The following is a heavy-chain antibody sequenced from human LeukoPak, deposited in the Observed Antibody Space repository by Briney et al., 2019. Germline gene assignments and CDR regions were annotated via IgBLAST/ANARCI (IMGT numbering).Heavy chain of an antibody. Sequence: ASVKVSCKVSGYTLTELSMHWVRQAPGKGLEWMGGFDPEDGETIYAQKSQGRVTMTEDTSTDTAYMELSSLRSEDTAVYYCATASSSWYYFDYWGQGTLVTVSS. CDR3: ATASSSWYYFDY. CDR2: FDPEDGET. J-gene: IGHJ4*02. V-gene: IGHV1-24*01. CDR1: GYTLTELS. D-gene: IGHD6-13*01.